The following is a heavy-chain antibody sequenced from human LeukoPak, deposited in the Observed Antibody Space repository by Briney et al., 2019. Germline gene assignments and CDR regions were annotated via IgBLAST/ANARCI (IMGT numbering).Heavy chain of an antibody. Sequence: KSSETLSLTCTVPGGSISRGDYYWGWIRQPPGKGLEWIGYIYYSGSTYYNPSLKSRVTISVDTSKNQFSLKLSSVTAADTAVYYCARVGRIYYDSSGYTYYFDYWGQGTLVTVSS. CDR1: GGSISRGDYY. J-gene: IGHJ4*02. D-gene: IGHD3-22*01. CDR3: ARVGRIYYDSSGYTYYFDY. V-gene: IGHV4-30-4*01. CDR2: IYYSGST.